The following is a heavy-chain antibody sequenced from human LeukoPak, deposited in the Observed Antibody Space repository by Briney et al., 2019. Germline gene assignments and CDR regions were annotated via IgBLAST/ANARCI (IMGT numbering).Heavy chain of an antibody. CDR2: ISWDGGST. D-gene: IGHD6-13*01. CDR3: AKDIKFGGSWLPQSYGMDV. CDR1: GFTFSSYW. Sequence: PGGSLRLSCAASGFTFSSYWMHWVRQAPGKGLEWVSLISWDGGSTYYADSVKGRFTISRDYSKNSLYLQMNSLRAEDTALYYCAKDIKFGGSWLPQSYGMDVWGKGTTVTVSS. V-gene: IGHV3-43D*04. J-gene: IGHJ6*04.